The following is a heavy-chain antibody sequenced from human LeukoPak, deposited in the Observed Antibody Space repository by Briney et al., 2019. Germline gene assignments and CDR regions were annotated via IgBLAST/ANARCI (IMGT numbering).Heavy chain of an antibody. J-gene: IGHJ4*02. D-gene: IGHD4-17*01. CDR1: GFTFSSYS. CDR3: ARGGYGDLSHFDY. Sequence: PGGSLRLSCAASGFTFSSYSMNWVRQAPGKGLEWVSYISSSSSTIYYADSVKGRFTISRDNAKNSLYLQMNSLRAEDTALYHCARGGYGDLSHFDYWGQGTLVTVSS. CDR2: ISSSSSTI. V-gene: IGHV3-48*04.